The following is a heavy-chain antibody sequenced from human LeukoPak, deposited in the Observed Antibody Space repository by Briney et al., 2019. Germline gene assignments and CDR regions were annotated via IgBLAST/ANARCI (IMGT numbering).Heavy chain of an antibody. CDR2: ISGSGGST. D-gene: IGHD6-13*01. Sequence: GGSLRLSCAASGFTFSSYAITWVRQAPGKGLEWVSGISGSGGSTYDTDSVKGRFTISRDNSKNTEYLQMNSLRAEDTAVYYCAKTYSGTWYPDYWGQGTLVTVSS. J-gene: IGHJ4*02. CDR3: AKTYSGTWYPDY. CDR1: GFTFSSYA. V-gene: IGHV3-23*01.